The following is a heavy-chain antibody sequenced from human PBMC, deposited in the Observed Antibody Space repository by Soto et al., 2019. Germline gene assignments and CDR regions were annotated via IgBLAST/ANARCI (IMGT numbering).Heavy chain of an antibody. J-gene: IGHJ4*02. V-gene: IGHV3-33*01. CDR2: IRYDGSDP. Sequence: QVQLVESGGGVVQPGGSLRLSCGASGFTFRSYGMHWVRQAPGKGLEWVAVIRYDGSDPEYADSVEGRVTISRDNSQNMLYLQMNSLSADDTAVYYCARGWTTPIDYWGQGTLVTVSS. D-gene: IGHD4-17*01. CDR1: GFTFRSYG. CDR3: ARGWTTPIDY.